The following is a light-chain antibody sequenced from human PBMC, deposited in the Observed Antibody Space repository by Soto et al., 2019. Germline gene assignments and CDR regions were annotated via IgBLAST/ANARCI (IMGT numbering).Light chain of an antibody. CDR2: DAS. CDR1: QGIGTW. CDR3: QQYNSYSGT. Sequence: DIQMTQSPSTLSASVGDRVTITCRASQGIGTWLAWYQQKPGKAPNLLIYDASSLESGVPSRFSGSGSGAEFTLTISSLQPDDFATYYCQQYNSYSGTFGQGTKLEIK. J-gene: IGKJ2*01. V-gene: IGKV1-5*01.